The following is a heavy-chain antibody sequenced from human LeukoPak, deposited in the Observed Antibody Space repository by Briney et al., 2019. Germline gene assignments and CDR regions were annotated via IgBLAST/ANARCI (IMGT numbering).Heavy chain of an antibody. D-gene: IGHD3-9*01. V-gene: IGHV3-21*01. CDR2: ISSTSSYI. CDR1: GFTFSSYS. J-gene: IGHJ6*03. CDR3: ARGVRDILSGYYTDYYFYYMGV. Sequence: GGSLRLSCAASGFTFSSYSMNWVRQAPGKGLEWVSSISSTSSYIYYADSVKGRFTISRDNAKNSLYLQMNSLRAEDTAVYYCARGVRDILSGYYTDYYFYYMGVWGKGTTVTVSS.